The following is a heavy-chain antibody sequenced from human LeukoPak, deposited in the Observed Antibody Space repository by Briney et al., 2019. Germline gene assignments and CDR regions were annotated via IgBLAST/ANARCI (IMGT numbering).Heavy chain of an antibody. D-gene: IGHD5-24*01. J-gene: IGHJ3*02. CDR2: INHSGST. V-gene: IGHV4-34*01. Sequence: SETLSLTCAVYGGSFSGYYWSWIRQPPGKGLEWIGEINHSGSTNYNPSLKSRVTISVDTSKNQFSLKLSSVTAADTAVYYCARDLVLWGGYNVDAFDIWGQGTMVTVSS. CDR1: GGSFSGYY. CDR3: ARDLVLWGGYNVDAFDI.